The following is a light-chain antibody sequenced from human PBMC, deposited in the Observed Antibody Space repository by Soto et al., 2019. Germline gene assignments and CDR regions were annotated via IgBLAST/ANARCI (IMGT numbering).Light chain of an antibody. CDR3: QQSYNTLPT. V-gene: IGKV1-39*01. CDR2: AAS. CDR1: QSISIY. Sequence: DIQMTQSPSSLSASVGDRVTITCRASQSISIYLNWYQQKPGKAPKLLIYAASSLQSGVPSRFSGSGSGTDFTLTISSLQPEDFATYYCQQSYNTLPTFGQGTEVEI. J-gene: IGKJ1*01.